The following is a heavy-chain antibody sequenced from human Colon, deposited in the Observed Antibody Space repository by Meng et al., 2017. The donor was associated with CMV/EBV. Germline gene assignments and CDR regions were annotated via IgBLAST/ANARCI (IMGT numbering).Heavy chain of an antibody. V-gene: IGHV3-30*04. D-gene: IGHD3-3*01. J-gene: IGHJ4*02. CDR1: GFMFNRYA. CDR2: MSYDGRNE. Sequence: SLKISCAASGFMFNRYAINWVRQAPGKGLEWVAIMSYDGRNENYVDSVKGRFIISRDNSKNIQYLQMNNLTPDDTAVYYCARDSLGGYDFWSGADYWGPGTSVTVSS. CDR3: ARDSLGGYDFWSGADY.